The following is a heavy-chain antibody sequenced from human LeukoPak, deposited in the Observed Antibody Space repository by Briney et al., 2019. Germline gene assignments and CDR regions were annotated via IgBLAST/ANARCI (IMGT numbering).Heavy chain of an antibody. CDR2: IKQDGSEQ. CDR1: GFTFSSSW. J-gene: IGHJ6*03. V-gene: IGHV3-7*01. CDR3: ARVGPHYYYYYMDA. Sequence: GGSLRLSCSASGFTFSSSWMTWVRQAPGKGLEWVANIKQDGSEQYTADSLKGRFTISRDNDKKLLFLQMNSLRVDDTAVYYCARVGPHYYYYYMDAWGNGTTVTVSS.